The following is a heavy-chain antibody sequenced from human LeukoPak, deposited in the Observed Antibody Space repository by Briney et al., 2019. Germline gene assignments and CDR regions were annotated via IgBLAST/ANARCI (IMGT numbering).Heavy chain of an antibody. CDR2: IYTSGST. CDR1: GDSISIYY. Sequence: SETLSLTCTVSGDSISIYYWSWIRQPAGKGLEWIRRIYTSGSTNYNPSLKTRVSMSVDTSKNQFSLKLNSVTAADTAVYYCARGSYYYDSRGNRDAFDIWGLGTMVTVSS. CDR3: ARGSYYYDSRGNRDAFDI. V-gene: IGHV4-4*07. D-gene: IGHD3-22*01. J-gene: IGHJ3*02.